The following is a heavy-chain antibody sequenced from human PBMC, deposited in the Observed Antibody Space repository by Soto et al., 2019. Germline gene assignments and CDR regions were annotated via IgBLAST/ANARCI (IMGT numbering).Heavy chain of an antibody. CDR2: IYYSGST. CDR3: AIYDSSGSRGFQH. CDR1: GCSISSGSYY. Sequence: PSETLSLTCTVSGCSISSGSYYWSWIRQHPGKGLEWIGYIYYSGSTYYNPSLKSQVTISVDTSKNQFSLNLSSVTAADTAVYYCAIYDSSGSRGFQHWGQGTLVTVSS. J-gene: IGHJ1*01. V-gene: IGHV4-31*01. D-gene: IGHD3-22*01.